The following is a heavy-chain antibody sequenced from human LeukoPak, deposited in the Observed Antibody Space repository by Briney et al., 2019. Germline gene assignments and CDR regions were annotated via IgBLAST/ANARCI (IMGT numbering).Heavy chain of an antibody. D-gene: IGHD2-2*01. V-gene: IGHV4-59*12. Sequence: SETLSLTCTVSGGSISSYYWSWIRQPPGKGLEWIGYIYYSGSTNYNPSLKSRVTISVDTSKNQFSLKLSSVTAADTAVYYCARTKEGIVVVPAAMHYYYYMDVWGKGTTVTISS. J-gene: IGHJ6*03. CDR3: ARTKEGIVVVPAAMHYYYYMDV. CDR2: IYYSGST. CDR1: GGSISSYY.